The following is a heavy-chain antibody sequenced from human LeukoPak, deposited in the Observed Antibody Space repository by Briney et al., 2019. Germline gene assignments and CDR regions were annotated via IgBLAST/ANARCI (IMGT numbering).Heavy chain of an antibody. Sequence: SSETLSLTCSVSGGSISTYYWTWIRQSPGKGLEWIGYLYYSGTANYNPSLEGRVTISVDTSKNQFSLKLSSVTAADTAVYYCARVGYDYYYYMDVWGKGTTVTVSS. J-gene: IGHJ6*03. CDR3: ARVGYDYYYYMDV. D-gene: IGHD1-26*01. CDR1: GGSISTYY. CDR2: LYYSGTA. V-gene: IGHV4-59*08.